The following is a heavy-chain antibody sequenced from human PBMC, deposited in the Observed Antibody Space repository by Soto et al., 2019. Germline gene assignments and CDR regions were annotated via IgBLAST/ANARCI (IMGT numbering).Heavy chain of an antibody. CDR2: ISGYGGST. V-gene: IGHV3-23*01. CDR1: GFTFSSYA. CDR3: AKDLELEVFTAEYLDH. D-gene: IGHD1-1*01. J-gene: IGHJ4*02. Sequence: EVQLLESGGGLVKPGGSLRLSCAASGFTFSSYAMSWVRQAPGKGLEWVSSISGYGGSTYYADSVKGRFTISRDNSKNTLYLQMTSLRAEDTAVYYCAKDLELEVFTAEYLDHWGQGSMVTVSS.